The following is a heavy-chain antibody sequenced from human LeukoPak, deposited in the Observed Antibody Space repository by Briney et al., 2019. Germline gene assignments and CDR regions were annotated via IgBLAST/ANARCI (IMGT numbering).Heavy chain of an antibody. CDR2: ISYDGSNK. CDR3: ARDVYGGTDY. J-gene: IGHJ4*02. Sequence: GGSLRLSCAASGFTFGSYAMHWVRQAPGKGLEWVAVISYDGSNKYYADSVKGRFTISRDNSKNTLYLQMNSLRAEDTAVYYCARDVYGGTDYWGQGTLVTVSS. V-gene: IGHV3-30-3*01. D-gene: IGHD4-23*01. CDR1: GFTFGSYA.